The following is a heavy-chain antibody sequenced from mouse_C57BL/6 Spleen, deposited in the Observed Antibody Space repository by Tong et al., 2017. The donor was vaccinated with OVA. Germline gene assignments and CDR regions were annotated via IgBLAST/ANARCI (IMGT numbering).Heavy chain of an antibody. D-gene: IGHD2-4*01. CDR3: ARHGSYYDYDPYYFDY. CDR2: ISSGSSTI. V-gene: IGHV5-17*03. J-gene: IGHJ2*01. CDR1: GFTFSDYG. Sequence: EVQLQESGGGLVKPGGSLKLSCAASGFTFSDYGMHWVRQAPEKGLEWVAYISSGSSTIYYADTVKGRFTISRDNAKNTLYLQMSSLKSEDTAMYYCARHGSYYDYDPYYFDYWGQGTTLTVSS.